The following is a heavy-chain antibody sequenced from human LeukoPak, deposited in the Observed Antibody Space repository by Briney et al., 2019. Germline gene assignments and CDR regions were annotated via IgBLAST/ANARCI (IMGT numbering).Heavy chain of an antibody. CDR2: IYYSGST. CDR1: GGSISSYY. V-gene: IGHV4-59*01. D-gene: IGHD2-21*01. CDR3: ARVGGGGDCFDY. Sequence: PSETLSLTCTVSGGSISSYYWSWIRQPPGKGLEWIGYIYYSGSTNYNPSLKSRVTISVDTSKNQFSLKLSSVTAADTAAYYCARVGGGGDCFDYWGQGTLVTVSS. J-gene: IGHJ4*02.